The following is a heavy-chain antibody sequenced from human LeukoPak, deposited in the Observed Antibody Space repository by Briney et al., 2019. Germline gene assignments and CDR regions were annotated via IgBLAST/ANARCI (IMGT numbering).Heavy chain of an antibody. CDR3: AREPSSSWFFDY. CDR1: GFTFSSYA. V-gene: IGHV3-30*04. J-gene: IGHJ4*02. D-gene: IGHD6-13*01. Sequence: GGSLRLSCAASGFTFSSYAMHWVRQAPGKGLEWVAVISYDGSKKYYADSVKGRFTISRDNSKNTLYLQMNSLRAEDTAVYYCAREPSSSWFFDYWGQGTLVTVSS. CDR2: ISYDGSKK.